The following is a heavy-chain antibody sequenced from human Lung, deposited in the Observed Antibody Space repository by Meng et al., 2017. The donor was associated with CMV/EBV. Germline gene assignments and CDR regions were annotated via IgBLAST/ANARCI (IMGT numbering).Heavy chain of an antibody. V-gene: IGHV3-48*03. J-gene: IGHJ4*02. CDR1: GFTFSGYE. CDR2: ISSSGGAK. Sequence: SCAASGFTFSGYEMNWVRQAPGKGLEWISYISSSGGAKYYADSVKGRFTISRDNAKNSLYLQMDSQRAEDTAIYYCARFVAGDKLNRNDHWGQGTXVTVSS. CDR3: ARFVAGDKLNRNDH. D-gene: IGHD1-14*01.